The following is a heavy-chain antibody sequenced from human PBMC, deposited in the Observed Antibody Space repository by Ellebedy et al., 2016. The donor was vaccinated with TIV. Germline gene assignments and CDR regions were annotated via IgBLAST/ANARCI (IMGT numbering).Heavy chain of an antibody. CDR1: GYTFTGYY. J-gene: IGHJ4*02. Sequence: AASVKVSCKASGYTFTGYYMHWVRQAPGQGLEWMGWINPNSGGTNYAQKFQGWVTMTRNTSISTAYMELSSLRSEDTAVYYCARGFSYDYVGYWGQGTLVTVSS. V-gene: IGHV1-2*04. CDR3: ARGFSYDYVGY. D-gene: IGHD5-12*01. CDR2: INPNSGGT.